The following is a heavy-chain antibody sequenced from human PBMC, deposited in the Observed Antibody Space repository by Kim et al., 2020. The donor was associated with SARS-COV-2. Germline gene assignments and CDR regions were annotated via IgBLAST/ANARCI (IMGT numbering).Heavy chain of an antibody. J-gene: IGHJ3*02. V-gene: IGHV4-39*07. Sequence: SETLSLTCTVSGGSISSSSYYWGWIRQPPGKGLEWIGSIYYSGSTYYNPSLKSRVTISVDTSKNQFSLKLSSVTAADTAVYYCARGRYYDYVWGSYRSDAFDIWGQGTMVTVSS. CDR1: GGSISSSSYY. CDR3: ARGRYYDYVWGSYRSDAFDI. CDR2: IYYSGST. D-gene: IGHD3-16*02.